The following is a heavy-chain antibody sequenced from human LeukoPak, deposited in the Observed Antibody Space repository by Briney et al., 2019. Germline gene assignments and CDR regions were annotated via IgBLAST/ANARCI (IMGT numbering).Heavy chain of an antibody. D-gene: IGHD2-2*01. Sequence: GGSLRLSCAASAFTFSSYSMNWVRRAPGKGLEWVSSISSSSSYIYYADSVKGRFTISRDNAKNSLYLQMNSLRAEDTAVYYCARHVYCSSTSCSDYWGQGTLVTVSS. CDR3: ARHVYCSSTSCSDY. CDR1: AFTFSSYS. V-gene: IGHV3-21*01. J-gene: IGHJ4*02. CDR2: ISSSSSYI.